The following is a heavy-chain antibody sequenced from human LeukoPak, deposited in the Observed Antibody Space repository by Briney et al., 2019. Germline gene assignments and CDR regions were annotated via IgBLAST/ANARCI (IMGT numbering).Heavy chain of an antibody. Sequence: GGSLRLSCAASGFTFSSYAMHWVRQAPGKGLEWVAVISYDGSNKYYADSVKGRFTISRDNSKNTLYLQMNSLRAEDTAVYYCARDAYPYCSSTSCHRVSGMDVWGQGTTVTVSS. CDR2: ISYDGSNK. D-gene: IGHD2-2*01. CDR1: GFTFSSYA. J-gene: IGHJ6*02. CDR3: ARDAYPYCSSTSCHRVSGMDV. V-gene: IGHV3-30-3*01.